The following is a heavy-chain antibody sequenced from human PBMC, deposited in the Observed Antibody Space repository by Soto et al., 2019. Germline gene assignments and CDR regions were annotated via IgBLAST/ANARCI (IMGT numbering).Heavy chain of an antibody. CDR3: ARYLGMTTVTWFDP. CDR1: GGTFSSYA. J-gene: IGHJ5*02. CDR2: IIPIFGTA. D-gene: IGHD4-4*01. Sequence: SVEVSCKXSGGTFSSYAISWVRQAPGRGLEWMGGIIPIFGTANCAQKFQGRVTITADESTSTAYMELSSLRSEDTAVYYCARYLGMTTVTWFDPWGQGTLVTVSS. V-gene: IGHV1-69*13.